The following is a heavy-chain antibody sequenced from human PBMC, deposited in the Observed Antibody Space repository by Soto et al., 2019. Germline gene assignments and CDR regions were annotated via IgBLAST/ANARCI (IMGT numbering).Heavy chain of an antibody. CDR1: GGSFSGYY. J-gene: IGHJ4*02. CDR2: IHHSGST. V-gene: IGHV4-34*02. Sequence: QVQLQQWGAGLLKPSETLSLTCAVYGGSFSGYYWSWIRQPPGKGLEWIGEIHHSGSTNYNPSLTSRVTISVDTSKNQFSLKLSSVTAADTAVYYCARGLLGGAAIWGQGTLVTVSS. D-gene: IGHD2-2*01. CDR3: ARGLLGGAAI.